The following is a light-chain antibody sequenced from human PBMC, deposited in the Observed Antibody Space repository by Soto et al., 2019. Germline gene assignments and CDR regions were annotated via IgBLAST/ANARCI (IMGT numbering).Light chain of an antibody. CDR1: QSVSSN. V-gene: IGKV3-15*01. Sequence: EIVMTQSPATLSVSPEERATLSCRASQSVSSNLAWYQQKPGQAPRLLIYGASTRATGIPARFSGSGSGTEFTLTISSLQSEDFAVYYCQQYNNWPPGTFGQGTKLEI. J-gene: IGKJ2*01. CDR3: QQYNNWPPGT. CDR2: GAS.